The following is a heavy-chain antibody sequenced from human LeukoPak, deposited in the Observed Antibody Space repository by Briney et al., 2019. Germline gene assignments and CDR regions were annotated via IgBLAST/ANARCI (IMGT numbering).Heavy chain of an antibody. V-gene: IGHV3-30-3*01. CDR2: ISYDGSNK. Sequence: PGRSLRLSCAASGFTFSSYAMHWVRQAPGKGLEWVAVISYDGSNKYYADSVKGRFTISRDNSKNTLYLQMNGLRAEDTAVYYCARGVLRYFDWLLYGDYWGQGTLVTVSS. CDR1: GFTFSSYA. J-gene: IGHJ4*02. D-gene: IGHD3-9*01. CDR3: ARGVLRYFDWLLYGDY.